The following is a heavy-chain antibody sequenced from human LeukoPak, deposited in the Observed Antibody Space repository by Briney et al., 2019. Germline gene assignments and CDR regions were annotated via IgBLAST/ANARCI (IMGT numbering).Heavy chain of an antibody. V-gene: IGHV1-69*13. CDR2: IIPIFGTA. CDR1: GYTFTSYG. J-gene: IGHJ4*02. CDR3: ARPSYYYDSSGSALDY. Sequence: ASVKVSCKASGYTFTSYGISWVRQAPGQGLEWMGGIIPIFGTANYAQKFQGRVTITADESTSTAYMELSSLRSEDTAVYYCARPSYYYDSSGSALDYWGQGTLVTVSS. D-gene: IGHD3-22*01.